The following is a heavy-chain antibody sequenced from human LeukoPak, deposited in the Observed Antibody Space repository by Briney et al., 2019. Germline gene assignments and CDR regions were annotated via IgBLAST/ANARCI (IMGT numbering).Heavy chain of an antibody. Sequence: SVKVSCKASGGTFSSYAISWVRQAPGQGLEWMGGIIPIFGTANYAQKFQGRVTITADESTSTAYMELSSLRSEDTAVYYCARGVVVVPAAPNGLCYMDVWGKGTTVTVSS. V-gene: IGHV1-69*13. CDR3: ARGVVVVPAAPNGLCYMDV. CDR2: IIPIFGTA. CDR1: GGTFSSYA. J-gene: IGHJ6*03. D-gene: IGHD2-2*01.